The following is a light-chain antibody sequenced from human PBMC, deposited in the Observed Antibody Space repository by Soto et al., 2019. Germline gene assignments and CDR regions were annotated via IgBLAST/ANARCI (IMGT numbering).Light chain of an antibody. Sequence: DVHMTQSPSTLSASVGDRVTLPXRASQSCCTSFAWYQQKAGXAPTXXXADXSTLQSGGPSRLSGSGSGTEFSLTISSLQPEDFATYYCLCYMTDTWTFGQGTKVEIK. V-gene: IGKV1-5*01. CDR1: QSCCTS. CDR3: LCYMTDTWT. J-gene: IGKJ1*01. CDR2: DXS.